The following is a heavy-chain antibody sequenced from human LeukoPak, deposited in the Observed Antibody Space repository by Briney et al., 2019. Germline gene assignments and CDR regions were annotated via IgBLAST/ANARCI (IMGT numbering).Heavy chain of an antibody. CDR3: ARDSRVAADY. V-gene: IGHV1-2*06. D-gene: IGHD6-19*01. J-gene: IGHJ4*02. Sequence: ASVKVSCKASGYTFTGYYVHWVRQAPGQGLEWMGRIDPNTGGTNYAQKFQGRVTITRDTSISTAYMELSRLRSDDTAVYYCARDSRVAADYWGQGTLVSVSS. CDR2: IDPNTGGT. CDR1: GYTFTGYY.